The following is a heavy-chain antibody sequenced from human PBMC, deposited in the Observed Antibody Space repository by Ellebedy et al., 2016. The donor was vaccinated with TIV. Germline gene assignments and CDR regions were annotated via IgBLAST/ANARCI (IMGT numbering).Heavy chain of an antibody. D-gene: IGHD3-3*02. Sequence: ASVKVSCKASGYTFTNFYIHWVRQAPGQGLEWIGWIYPYNGDTNYAQKFQGRVTMTRDMSISTAYMELSGLKSDDTAFYYCAAFPYISTSSAFWGQGTLVTVSS. CDR1: GYTFTNFY. V-gene: IGHV1-2*02. CDR3: AAFPYISTSSAF. CDR2: IYPYNGDT. J-gene: IGHJ4*02.